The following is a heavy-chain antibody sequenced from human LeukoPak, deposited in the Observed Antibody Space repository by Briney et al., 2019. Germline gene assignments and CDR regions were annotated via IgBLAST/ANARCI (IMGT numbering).Heavy chain of an antibody. CDR1: GFTFTSYG. Sequence: GGSLRLSCAASGFTFTSYGMHWVRQAPGKGLEWVAFIRYYGSNTFYADSVKGRFTISRDNSKNTLYLQMNSLRAEDTAVYYCARGPSGYHNTGGQGTLVTVSS. CDR2: IRYYGSNT. J-gene: IGHJ4*02. D-gene: IGHD5-12*01. V-gene: IGHV3-30*02. CDR3: ARGPSGYHNT.